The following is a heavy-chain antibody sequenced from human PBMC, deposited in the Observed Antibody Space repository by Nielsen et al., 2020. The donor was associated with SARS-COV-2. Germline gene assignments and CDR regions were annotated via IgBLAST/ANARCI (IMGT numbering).Heavy chain of an antibody. CDR1: GFTFSSYA. D-gene: IGHD6-13*01. V-gene: IGHV3-23*01. J-gene: IGHJ4*02. Sequence: GESLKISCAASGFTFSSYAMSWVRQAPGKGLEWASAISGSGGSTYYADSVKGRFTISRDNSKNTLYLQMNSLRAEDTAVYYCARGRGSSSSFGYYWGQGTLVTVSS. CDR2: ISGSGGST. CDR3: ARGRGSSSSFGYY.